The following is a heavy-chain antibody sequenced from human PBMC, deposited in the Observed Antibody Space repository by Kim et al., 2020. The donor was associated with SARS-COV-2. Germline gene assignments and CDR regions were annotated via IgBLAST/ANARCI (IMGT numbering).Heavy chain of an antibody. J-gene: IGHJ4*02. Sequence: GGSLRLSCATSGFTFSSYGMHWVRQAPGKGLEWVAVIWYDGTNKYYADSVKGRFTISRDNSKNTLYLQMNSLRAEDTAVYYCARDGRDAYSPVDCWGQETLVTVSP. V-gene: IGHV3-33*01. CDR1: GFTFSSYG. CDR2: IWYDGTNK. D-gene: IGHD5-18*01. CDR3: ARDGRDAYSPVDC.